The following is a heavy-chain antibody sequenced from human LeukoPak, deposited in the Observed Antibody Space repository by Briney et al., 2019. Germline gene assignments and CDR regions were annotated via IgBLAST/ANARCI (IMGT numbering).Heavy chain of an antibody. CDR2: ISGSGGST. CDR3: ARDAFTIFGVLPYFFDY. J-gene: IGHJ4*02. V-gene: IGHV3-23*01. Sequence: GGSLRLSCAASGFTFSSYAMSWVRQAPGKGLEWVSAISGSGGSTYYADSVKGRFTISRDNSKNTLYLQMNSLRAEDTALYYCARDAFTIFGVLPYFFDYWGQGTLVTVSS. CDR1: GFTFSSYA. D-gene: IGHD3-3*01.